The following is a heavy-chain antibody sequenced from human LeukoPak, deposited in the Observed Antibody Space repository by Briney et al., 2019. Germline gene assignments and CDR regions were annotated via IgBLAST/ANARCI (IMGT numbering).Heavy chain of an antibody. Sequence: SETLSLTCTVSGGSISGYYWSWTRQSAGKGLEWIARIYGSGSADYNPLFNGRATMSLDTSKNQFYLELTSVTAADTAVYYCARDGAATFPDFWGQGTLVTVSS. D-gene: IGHD1-26*01. J-gene: IGHJ4*02. CDR1: GGSISGYY. V-gene: IGHV4-4*07. CDR2: IYGSGSA. CDR3: ARDGAATFPDF.